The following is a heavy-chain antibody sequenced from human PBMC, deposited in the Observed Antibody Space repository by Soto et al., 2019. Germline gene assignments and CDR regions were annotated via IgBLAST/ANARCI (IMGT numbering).Heavy chain of an antibody. D-gene: IGHD4-4*01. CDR2: IIPIIGII. J-gene: IGHJ5*02. Sequence: QVQLVQSGAEVKKPGSSVKVSCKASGGTFSTYTITWVRQAPGQGLEWMGRIIPIIGIINYAQKCQGRVTISADKFPGTAYMELTGLRSDDTAVYYCAGDPDSHYNDSHASSYPWGQGTLVTVSS. CDR3: AGDPDSHYNDSHASSYP. CDR1: GGTFSTYT. V-gene: IGHV1-69*08.